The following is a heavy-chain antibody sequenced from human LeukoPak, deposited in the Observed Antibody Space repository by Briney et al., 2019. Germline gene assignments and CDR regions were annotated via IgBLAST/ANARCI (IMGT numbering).Heavy chain of an antibody. CDR3: AKDRAPPAVVPAATYYYYYGMDV. CDR2: ISSSSSYI. CDR1: GFTFSSYS. Sequence: GGSLRLSCAASGFTFSSYSMNWVRQAPGKGLEWVSSISSSSSYIYYADSVKGRFTISRDNAKNSLYLQMNSLRAEDTAVYYCAKDRAPPAVVPAATYYYYYGMDVWGQGTTVTVSS. J-gene: IGHJ6*02. V-gene: IGHV3-21*01. D-gene: IGHD2-2*01.